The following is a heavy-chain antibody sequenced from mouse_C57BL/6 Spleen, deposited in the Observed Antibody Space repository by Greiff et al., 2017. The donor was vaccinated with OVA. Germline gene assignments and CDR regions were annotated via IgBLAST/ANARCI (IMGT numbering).Heavy chain of an antibody. CDR2: INPNNGGT. V-gene: IGHV1-26*01. D-gene: IGHD1-1*01. CDR3: ARWGWDYERDFDY. J-gene: IGHJ2*01. Sequence: VQLQQSGPELVKPGASVKISCKASGYTFTDYYMNWVKQSHGKSLEWIGDINPNNGGTSYNQKFKGKATLTVDKSSSPAYMELRSLTSEDSAVYYCARWGWDYERDFDYWGQGTTLTVSS. CDR1: GYTFTDYY.